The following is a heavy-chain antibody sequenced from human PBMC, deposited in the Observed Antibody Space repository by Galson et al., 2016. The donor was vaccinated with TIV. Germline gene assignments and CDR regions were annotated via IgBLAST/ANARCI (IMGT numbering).Heavy chain of an antibody. J-gene: IGHJ4*02. D-gene: IGHD1-1*01. CDR1: GFSFRSYW. CDR2: IKEDGSEI. V-gene: IGHV3-7*01. Sequence: SLRLSCAASGFSFRSYWMSWVRQAPGKGLQWVANIKEDGSEIYYVDSVKGRFTIPRDNAKNSLYLQMSSLRAEDTAMYYCSRDLTTGNPGYDYWGQGTLVTVSS. CDR3: SRDLTTGNPGYDY.